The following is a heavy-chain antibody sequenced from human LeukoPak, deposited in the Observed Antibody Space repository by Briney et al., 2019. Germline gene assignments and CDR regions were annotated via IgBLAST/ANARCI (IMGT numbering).Heavy chain of an antibody. CDR3: AREGGGDYGDYLRY. Sequence: GGSLRLSCAASGFTVSGNYMSWVRQAPGKGLEWVSVIYSGGDTYSADSVKGRFTTSRDNSKNTVYLQMNSLRAEDTAVYYCAREGGGDYGDYLRYWGQGTLVTVSS. V-gene: IGHV3-53*01. D-gene: IGHD4-17*01. J-gene: IGHJ4*02. CDR1: GFTVSGNY. CDR2: IYSGGDT.